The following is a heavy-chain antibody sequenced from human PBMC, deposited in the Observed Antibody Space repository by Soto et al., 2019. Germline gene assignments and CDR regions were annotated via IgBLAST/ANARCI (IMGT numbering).Heavy chain of an antibody. D-gene: IGHD6-6*01. CDR3: ARDHPWSGKKNGIAARPVYNWFDP. V-gene: IGHV4-30-4*01. CDR1: GGSISSGDYY. CDR2: IYYSGST. Sequence: SETLSLTCTVSGGSISSGDYYWSWIRQPPGKGLEWIGYIYYSGSTYYNPSLKSRVTISVDTSKNQFSLKLSSVTAADTAVYYCARDHPWSGKKNGIAARPVYNWFDPWGQGTLVTVSS. J-gene: IGHJ5*02.